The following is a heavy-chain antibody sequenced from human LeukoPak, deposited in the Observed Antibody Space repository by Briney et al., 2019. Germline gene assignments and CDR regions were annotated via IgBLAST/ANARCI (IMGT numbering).Heavy chain of an antibody. CDR3: ARDKAGGAFDI. CDR1: GGSISNYY. J-gene: IGHJ3*02. CDR2: MFTSGST. D-gene: IGHD4-23*01. Sequence: SETLSLTCTVSGGSISNYYWSWIRQPAGKGLEWIGRMFTSGSTNYNPSLRSRVTMSVDTSKNQCSLKVSSVTAADTAVYYCARDKAGGAFDIWGEGTMVNVSS. V-gene: IGHV4-4*07.